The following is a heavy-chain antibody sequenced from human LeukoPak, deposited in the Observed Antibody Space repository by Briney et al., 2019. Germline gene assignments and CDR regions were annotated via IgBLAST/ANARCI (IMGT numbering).Heavy chain of an antibody. D-gene: IGHD3-10*01. CDR3: ASKIRGAFDY. CDR1: GFTFSSYA. J-gene: IGHJ4*02. CDR2: ISYDGSNK. Sequence: GGSLRLSCAASGFTFSSYAMHWVRQAPGKGLEWVAVISYDGSNKYYADSVKGRFTISRDNSKNTLYLQMNSLRAEDTAVYYCASKIRGAFDYWGQGTLVTVSS. V-gene: IGHV3-30*04.